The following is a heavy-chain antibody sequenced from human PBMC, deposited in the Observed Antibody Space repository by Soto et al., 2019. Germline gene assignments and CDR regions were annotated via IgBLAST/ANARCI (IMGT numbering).Heavy chain of an antibody. Sequence: ASVKVSCKASGYTFTRSGISWVRQAPGQGLEWMGWISTYNGDTNYAQTFQGRVTMTTDTSTSTVHMEVRSLRSDDTAVYYCAREGVAPYYYYGMDVWGQGPPVTVSS. CDR2: ISTYNGDT. J-gene: IGHJ6*02. D-gene: IGHD5-12*01. V-gene: IGHV1-18*01. CDR1: GYTFTRSG. CDR3: AREGVAPYYYYGMDV.